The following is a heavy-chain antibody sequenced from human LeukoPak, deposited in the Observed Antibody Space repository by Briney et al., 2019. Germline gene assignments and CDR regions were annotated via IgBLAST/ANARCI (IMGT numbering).Heavy chain of an antibody. CDR2: ISYDGSKK. CDR3: ARGGIRPRAYYMDV. D-gene: IGHD3-10*01. CDR1: GFTFNNYG. V-gene: IGHV3-30*19. Sequence: GGSLRLSCAASGFTFNNYGMHWVRQAPGKGLEWVAVISYDGSKKYYADSVKGRFIISRDNSKNTLYLQMNSLRAEDTAVYYCARGGIRPRAYYMDVWGKGTTVTVSS. J-gene: IGHJ6*03.